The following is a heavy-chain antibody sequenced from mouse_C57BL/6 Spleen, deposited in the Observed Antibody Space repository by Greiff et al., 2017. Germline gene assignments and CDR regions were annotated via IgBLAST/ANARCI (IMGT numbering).Heavy chain of an antibody. CDR1: GYTFTDYY. D-gene: IGHD1-1*01. CDR2: IFPGSGST. J-gene: IGHJ1*03. Sequence: VQLQQSGPELVKPGASVKISCKASGYTFTDYYINWVKQRPGQGLEWIGWIFPGSGSTSYNEKFKGKATLTVDKSSSTAYMLLSSLTSEDSAVYFCARGGITTVVATRYFDVWGTGTTVTVSS. CDR3: ARGGITTVVATRYFDV. V-gene: IGHV1-75*01.